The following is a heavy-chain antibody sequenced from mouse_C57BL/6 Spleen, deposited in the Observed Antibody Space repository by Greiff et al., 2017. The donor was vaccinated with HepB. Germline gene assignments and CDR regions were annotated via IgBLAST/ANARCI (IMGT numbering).Heavy chain of an antibody. CDR1: GYTFTDYY. V-gene: IGHV1-75*01. CDR3: ARSGGSSYKRYYFDY. D-gene: IGHD1-1*01. CDR2: IFPGSGST. J-gene: IGHJ2*01. Sequence: LEESGPELVKPGASVKISCKASGYTFTDYYINWVKQRPGQGLEWIGWIFPGSGSTYYNEKFKGKATLTVDKSSSTAYLLLSSLTSEDSAVYFCARSGGSSYKRYYFDYWGQGTTLTVSS.